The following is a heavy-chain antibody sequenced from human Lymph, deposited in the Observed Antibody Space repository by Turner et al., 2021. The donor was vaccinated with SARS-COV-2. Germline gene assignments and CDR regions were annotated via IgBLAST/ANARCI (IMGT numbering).Heavy chain of an antibody. D-gene: IGHD1-26*01. V-gene: IGHV1-8*02. J-gene: IGHJ6*02. CDR2: MNPNSGNT. Sequence: QVQLVQSGAEVKKPGASVKVSCKAPGYTFTSYDINWVRQATGQGLEWMGWMNPNSGNTGYAQKFQGRVTMTRTTSISTAYMGLSSLRSEDTAVYYCARGRYSGGGMDVWGQGTTVTVSS. CDR1: GYTFTSYD. CDR3: ARGRYSGGGMDV.